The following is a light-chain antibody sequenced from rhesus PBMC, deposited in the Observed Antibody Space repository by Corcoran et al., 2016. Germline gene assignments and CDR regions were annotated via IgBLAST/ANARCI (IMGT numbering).Light chain of an antibody. Sequence: DIQMTQSPSSLSASVGDRVTITCRASQGISSYLNWYQQKPGKAPKLLIYYAYRLESGVPSRFRGSGSGTNYTLTISSRQPEDVATYYCLQDYTTPYSFGQGTKVEIK. CDR3: LQDYTTPYS. CDR2: YAY. V-gene: IGKV1-32*05. CDR1: QGISSY. J-gene: IGKJ2*01.